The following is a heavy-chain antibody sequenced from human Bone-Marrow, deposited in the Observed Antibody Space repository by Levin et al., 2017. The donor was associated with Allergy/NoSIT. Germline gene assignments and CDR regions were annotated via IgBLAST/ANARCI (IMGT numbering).Heavy chain of an antibody. Sequence: GESLKISCAASGFSFGSYAMHWVRQAPGKGLEWVAMTWYDGSKQYYAESAEGRFTVSRDNSDNILFLQMNSLRVDDTAVYYCARDTLALGVGTLDFWGQGTLVTVSS. CDR1: GFSFGSYA. CDR2: TWYDGSKQ. V-gene: IGHV3-33*02. J-gene: IGHJ4*02. CDR3: ARDTLALGVGTLDF. D-gene: IGHD1-1*01.